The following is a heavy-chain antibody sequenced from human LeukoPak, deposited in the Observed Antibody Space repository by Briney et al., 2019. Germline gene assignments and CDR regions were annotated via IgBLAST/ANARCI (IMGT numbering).Heavy chain of an antibody. CDR3: ARDFHIFAYYGFGDL. CDR2: IKTEGYGGTA. Sequence: PGGSLRLSCTASGFNLNNHAMSWVRQAPGKGLEWLGFIKTEGYGGTADYAASVKGRFTISRDDSTSIAYLQMNGLKNEDTAVYYCARDFHIFAYYGFGDLWGQGTLVSVSS. V-gene: IGHV3-49*04. J-gene: IGHJ5*02. CDR1: GFNLNNHA. D-gene: IGHD1-26*01.